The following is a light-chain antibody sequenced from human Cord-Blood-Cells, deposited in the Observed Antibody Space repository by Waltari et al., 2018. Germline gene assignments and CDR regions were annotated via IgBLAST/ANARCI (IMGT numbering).Light chain of an antibody. Sequence: SSELTQDPAVSVALGQTVRITCQGDSLRSYYASWYQQKPGQAPVLVIYGKNNRPSGIPDRFSGSSSGNTASLTSTGAQAEDEADCYCNSRDSSGNHRVFGGGTKLTVL. CDR3: NSRDSSGNHRV. CDR2: GKN. J-gene: IGLJ3*02. CDR1: SLRSYY. V-gene: IGLV3-19*01.